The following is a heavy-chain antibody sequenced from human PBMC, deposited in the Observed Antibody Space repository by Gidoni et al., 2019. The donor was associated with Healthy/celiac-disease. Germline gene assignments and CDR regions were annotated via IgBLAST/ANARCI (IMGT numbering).Heavy chain of an antibody. CDR2: IIPIFGTA. D-gene: IGHD6-6*01. CDR3: ARDSSSSAGALWYFDY. J-gene: IGHJ4*02. V-gene: IGHV1-69*06. Sequence: QVQLVQSVAEVKKPGSSVKVSCKASGGTFTSSAISWVRQAPGQGLEWMGGIIPIFGTANYAQKFQGRVTITADKSTSTAYMELSSLRSEDTAVYYCARDSSSSAGALWYFDYWGQGTLVTVSS. CDR1: GGTFTSSA.